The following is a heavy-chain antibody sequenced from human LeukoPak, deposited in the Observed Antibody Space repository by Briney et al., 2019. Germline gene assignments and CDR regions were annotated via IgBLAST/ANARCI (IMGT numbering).Heavy chain of an antibody. Sequence: TASETLSLTCTGSGDSISIYFWTWIRQPPGRGLEWIGYMSNGGSTSYNPSLESRVTLSLDVSRNQFSLRLTSVTAADTAVYYCARGHPFDIWGQGTMVTVSS. J-gene: IGHJ3*02. V-gene: IGHV4-59*08. CDR1: GDSISIYF. CDR3: ARGHPFDI. CDR2: MSNGGST.